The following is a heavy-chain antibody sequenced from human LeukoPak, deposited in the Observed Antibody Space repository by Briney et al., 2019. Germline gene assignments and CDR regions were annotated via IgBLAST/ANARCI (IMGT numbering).Heavy chain of an antibody. CDR3: ARDVLLYYYDSSGYTDY. J-gene: IGHJ4*02. Sequence: SQTLSLTCTVSGGSISSGDYYWSWIRQPPGKGLEWIGEINHSGSTNYNPSLKSRVTISVDTSKNQFSLKLSSVTAADTAVYYCARDVLLYYYDSSGYTDYWGQGTLVTVSS. V-gene: IGHV4-30-4*08. CDR2: INHSGST. CDR1: GGSISSGDYY. D-gene: IGHD3-22*01.